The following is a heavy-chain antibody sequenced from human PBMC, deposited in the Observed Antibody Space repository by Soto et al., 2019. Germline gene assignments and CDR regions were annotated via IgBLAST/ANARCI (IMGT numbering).Heavy chain of an antibody. V-gene: IGHV2-5*02. CDR1: GFSLSTSGVG. J-gene: IGHJ5*02. CDR2: IYWDDDK. CDR3: AHMLGYSIKGWFDP. D-gene: IGHD6-13*01. Sequence: QITLKESGPPLVKPTQTLTLTCTFSGFSLSTSGVGVGWIRQPPGKALEWLALIYWDDDKRYSPSLKSRLTITKDTSKNQVVLTMTNMDPVDTATYYCAHMLGYSIKGWFDPWGQGTLVTVSS.